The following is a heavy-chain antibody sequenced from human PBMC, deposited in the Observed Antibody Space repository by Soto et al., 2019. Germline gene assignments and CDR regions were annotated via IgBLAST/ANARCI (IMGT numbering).Heavy chain of an antibody. CDR2: ISYDGDNK. Sequence: GGSLRLSCAAPGFTFSSYGIHWVRQAPGKGLEWVALISYDGDNKYYADSVNGRFTISRDNSKNTLYLQMNSLGAEDTAVYYCAKTKPLVAAGVDYWGQGTLVTVSS. V-gene: IGHV3-30*18. J-gene: IGHJ4*02. CDR3: AKTKPLVAAGVDY. CDR1: GFTFSSYG. D-gene: IGHD6-13*01.